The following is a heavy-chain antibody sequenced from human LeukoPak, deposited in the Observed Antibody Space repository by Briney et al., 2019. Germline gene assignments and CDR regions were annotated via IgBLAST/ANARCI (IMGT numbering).Heavy chain of an antibody. CDR1: GYTFTGYY. D-gene: IGHD2-15*01. V-gene: IGHV1-2*02. Sequence: ASVKVFCKASGYTFTGYYMHWVRQAPGQGLEWMGWINPNSGGTNYAQKFQGRVTMTRDTSISTAYMELSRLRSDDTAVYYCARSLNIVVVVAAVFDPWGQGTLVTVSS. CDR2: INPNSGGT. CDR3: ARSLNIVVVVAAVFDP. J-gene: IGHJ5*02.